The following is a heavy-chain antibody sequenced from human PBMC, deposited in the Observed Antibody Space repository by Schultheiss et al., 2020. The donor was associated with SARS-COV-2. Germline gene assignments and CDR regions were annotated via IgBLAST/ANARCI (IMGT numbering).Heavy chain of an antibody. J-gene: IGHJ6*02. D-gene: IGHD2-15*01. CDR3: ARGDIVSSYYYYYGMDV. CDR1: GFTFSSYG. CDR2: IWYDGSNK. Sequence: GGSLRLSCSASGFTFSSYGMHWVRQAPGKGLEWVAVIWYDGSNKYYADSVKGRFTISRDNAKNTLYLQMNSLRAEDTAVYYCARGDIVSSYYYYYGMDVWGQGGTVTVAS. V-gene: IGHV3-33*08.